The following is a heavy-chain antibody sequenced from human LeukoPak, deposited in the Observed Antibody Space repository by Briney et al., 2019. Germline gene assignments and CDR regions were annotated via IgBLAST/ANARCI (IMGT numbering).Heavy chain of an antibody. CDR3: ARGGYYYDSSGYDLFDY. V-gene: IGHV3-64*01. CDR2: ISSNGGST. Sequence: GGSLRLSCAASGFTLSSYAMHWVRQAPGKGLEYVSAISSNGGSTYYANSVKGRFTISRDNSKNTLYLQMGSLRAEDMAVYYCARGGYYYDSSGYDLFDYWGQGTLVTVSS. CDR1: GFTLSSYA. D-gene: IGHD3-22*01. J-gene: IGHJ4*02.